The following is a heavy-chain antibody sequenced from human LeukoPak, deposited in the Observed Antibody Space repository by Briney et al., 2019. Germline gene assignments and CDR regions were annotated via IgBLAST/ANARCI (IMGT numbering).Heavy chain of an antibody. CDR1: GFTFSSYE. J-gene: IGHJ4*02. V-gene: IGHV3-48*03. D-gene: IGHD1-14*01. Sequence: PGGSLRLSCAASGFTFSSYEMNWVRQAPGKGLEWVSYISSSDSTIYYADSVKGRFTISRDNAKSSLYLQMSSLRGEDTAVYYCASSLTHFDYWGQGTLVTVSS. CDR3: ASSLTHFDY. CDR2: ISSSDSTI.